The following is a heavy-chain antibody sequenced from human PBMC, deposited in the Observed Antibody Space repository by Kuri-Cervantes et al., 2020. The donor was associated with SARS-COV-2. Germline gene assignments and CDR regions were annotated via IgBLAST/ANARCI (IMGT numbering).Heavy chain of an antibody. J-gene: IGHJ4*02. CDR3: AKSASSGYYHIDY. CDR2: ISYDGSNK. V-gene: IGHV3-30-3*02. D-gene: IGHD3-22*01. CDR1: GFTFSSYA. Sequence: GGSLRLSCAASGFTFSSYAMHWVRQAPGKGLEWVAVISYDGSNKYYADSVKGRFTISRDNSKNTLYLQMNSLRAEDTAVYYCAKSASSGYYHIDYWGQGTLVTVSS.